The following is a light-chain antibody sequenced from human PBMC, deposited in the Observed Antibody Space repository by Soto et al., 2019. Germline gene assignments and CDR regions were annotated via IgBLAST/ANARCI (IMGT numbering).Light chain of an antibody. CDR3: MQTTRLPWT. J-gene: IGKJ1*01. CDR1: ESLVHTDGNTY. CDR2: QIS. V-gene: IGKV2-24*01. Sequence: IVLPPPPLSSPVDRGQPASISCRSTESLVHTDGNTYLSGLHQRTGQPPRLLIFQISNRYDGVQDRSTGSGTGTGFTRRISSVESEDVGICDCMQTTRLPWTFGKRTKV.